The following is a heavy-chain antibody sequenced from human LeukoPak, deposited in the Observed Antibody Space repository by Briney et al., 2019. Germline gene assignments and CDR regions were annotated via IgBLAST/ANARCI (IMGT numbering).Heavy chain of an antibody. CDR1: GGTFSSYT. V-gene: IGHV1-69*04. D-gene: IGHD1-26*01. CDR2: IMPILGIA. Sequence: SVKVSCKASGGTFSSYTISWVRQAPGQGLEWMGRIMPILGIANYAQKSQGRVTITADKSTSTAYMELSSLRSEETAVYYCARDSRGIGAGASDYWGQGTLVTVSS. J-gene: IGHJ4*02. CDR3: ARDSRGIGAGASDY.